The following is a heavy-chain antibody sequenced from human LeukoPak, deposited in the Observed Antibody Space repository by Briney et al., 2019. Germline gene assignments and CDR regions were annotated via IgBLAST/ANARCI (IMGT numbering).Heavy chain of an antibody. Sequence: GASVKVSCKASEYTFTDYYMHWVRQAPGQGLEWMGRIIPILGIANYAQKFQGRVTITADKSTSTAYMELSSLRSEDTAVYYCARVSLVGMATGYFDYWGQGTLVTVSS. D-gene: IGHD5-24*01. CDR3: ARVSLVGMATGYFDY. V-gene: IGHV1-69*04. CDR1: EYTFTDYY. J-gene: IGHJ4*02. CDR2: IIPILGIA.